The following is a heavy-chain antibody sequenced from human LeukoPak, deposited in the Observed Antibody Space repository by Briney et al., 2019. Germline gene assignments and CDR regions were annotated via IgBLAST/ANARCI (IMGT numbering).Heavy chain of an antibody. J-gene: IGHJ4*02. D-gene: IGHD3-10*01. V-gene: IGHV3-23*01. Sequence: PGGSLRLSCATSGFTFNTYVIYWVRQAPGKGLEWVSAISNSGSFTYFADAVKGRFTISRDNSKNTLFLQMNSLRVDDTAVYYCARMVRGVINPCDHWGQGTLVTVSS. CDR2: ISNSGSFT. CDR1: GFTFNTYV. CDR3: ARMVRGVINPCDH.